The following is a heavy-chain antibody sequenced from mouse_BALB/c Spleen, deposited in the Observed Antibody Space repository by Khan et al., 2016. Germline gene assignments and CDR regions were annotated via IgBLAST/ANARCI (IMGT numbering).Heavy chain of an antibody. J-gene: IGHJ1*01. CDR2: ISYSGST. V-gene: IGHV3-2*02. CDR3: ASDYGYDYGYFDV. D-gene: IGHD1-2*01. Sequence: EVQLQESGPGLVKPSQSLSLTCTVTGYSITSDYAWNWIRQFPGNKLEWMGYISYSGSTNYNPSLKSRISITRDTSKNQFFLQLNSVTTEDTATYDCASDYGYDYGYFDVWGAGTTVTVSS. CDR1: GYSITSDYA.